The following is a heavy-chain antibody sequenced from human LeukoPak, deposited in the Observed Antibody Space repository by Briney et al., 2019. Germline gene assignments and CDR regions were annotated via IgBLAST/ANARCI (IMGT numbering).Heavy chain of an antibody. D-gene: IGHD3-22*01. V-gene: IGHV3-53*01. J-gene: IGHJ4*02. CDR1: GFTVSSNY. CDR3: AKDLGYYYDSSGY. Sequence: GGSLRLSCAASGFTVSSNYMSWVRQAPGKGLEWVSVIYSGGSTYYADSVKGRFTISRDNSKNTLYLQMDSLRAEDTAVYYCAKDLGYYYDSSGYWGQGTLVTVSS. CDR2: IYSGGST.